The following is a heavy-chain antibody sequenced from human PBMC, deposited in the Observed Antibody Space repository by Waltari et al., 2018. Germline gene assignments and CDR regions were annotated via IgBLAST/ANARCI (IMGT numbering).Heavy chain of an antibody. V-gene: IGHV3-7*01. CDR1: GFTFSTYW. Sequence: EVQLVESGGGLVQPGGSLRLSCAASGFTFSTYWMGWVRQAPGKGLEWVANRKQDGSEKYSVDSVKGRFTISRDNAKNSLSLQMNSLRAEDTAVYFCARLYNTGWYGFDYWGQGTLVTVSS. CDR2: RKQDGSEK. D-gene: IGHD6-19*01. J-gene: IGHJ4*02. CDR3: ARLYNTGWYGFDY.